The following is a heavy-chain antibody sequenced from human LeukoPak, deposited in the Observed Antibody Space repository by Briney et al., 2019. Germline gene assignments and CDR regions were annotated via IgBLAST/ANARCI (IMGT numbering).Heavy chain of an antibody. CDR3: TSFHYYDSSGSLDY. CDR1: GFTFGDYA. D-gene: IGHD3-22*01. V-gene: IGHV3-49*04. CDR2: IRSKAYGGTT. J-gene: IGHJ4*02. Sequence: GGSLRLSCTASGFTFGDYAMSSVRQAPGEGPEWVGFIRSKAYGGTTEYAASVKGRFTISRDDSKSIAYLQMNSLKTEDTAVYYCTSFHYYDSSGSLDYWGQGTLVTVSS.